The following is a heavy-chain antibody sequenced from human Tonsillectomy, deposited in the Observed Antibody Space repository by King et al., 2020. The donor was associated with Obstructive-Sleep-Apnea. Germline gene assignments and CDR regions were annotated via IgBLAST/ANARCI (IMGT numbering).Heavy chain of an antibody. CDR3: ARGFYGSGSPTGMDV. D-gene: IGHD3-10*01. Sequence: VQLKQWGAGLLKPSETLSLTCAVYGGSFSGYYWSWIRQPPGKGLEWIGEINHSGSTNYNPSLKSRVTISVDTSKNQFSLKLSSVTAADTAVYYCARGFYGSGSPTGMDVWGQGTTVTVSS. CDR2: INHSGST. CDR1: GGSFSGYY. J-gene: IGHJ6*02. V-gene: IGHV4-34*01.